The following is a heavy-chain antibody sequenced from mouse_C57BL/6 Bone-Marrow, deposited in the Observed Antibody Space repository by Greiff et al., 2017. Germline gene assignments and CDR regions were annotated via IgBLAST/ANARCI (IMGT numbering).Heavy chain of an antibody. J-gene: IGHJ2*01. CDR2: IYPGSGST. D-gene: IGHD2-1*01. Sequence: VQLQQPGAELVKPGASVKMSCKASGYTFTSYWITWVKQRPGQGLEWIGDIYPGSGSTNYNEKFKSKATLTVDTSSSTAYMQLSSLTSEDSAVYYCARSGNYVYYFDYWGQGTTLTVSS. CDR3: ARSGNYVYYFDY. V-gene: IGHV1-55*01. CDR1: GYTFTSYW.